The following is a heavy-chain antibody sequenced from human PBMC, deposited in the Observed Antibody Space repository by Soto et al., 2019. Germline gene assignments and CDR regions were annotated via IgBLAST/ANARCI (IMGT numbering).Heavy chain of an antibody. CDR3: ATHGRIAAAGSPPYNWFDP. CDR1: GGSISSGGYY. J-gene: IGHJ5*02. V-gene: IGHV4-31*03. Sequence: QVQLQESGPGLVKPSQTLSLTCTVSGGSISSGGYYWSWIRQHPGKGLEWIGYIYYSGSTYYNPSLKSRVTISVDTSKNQFSLKLSSVTAADTAVYYCATHGRIAAAGSPPYNWFDPWGQGTLVTVSS. D-gene: IGHD6-13*01. CDR2: IYYSGST.